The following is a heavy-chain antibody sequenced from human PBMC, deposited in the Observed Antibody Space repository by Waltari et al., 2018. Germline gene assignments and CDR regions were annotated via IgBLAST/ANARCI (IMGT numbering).Heavy chain of an antibody. V-gene: IGHV4-59*11. D-gene: IGHD3-3*01. CDR3: AGTTWRFGNNIDS. Sequence: QVDLQQAGPGLVRPSETLSLTCSVSGGFISSHYWSWIRQSPGKGLEWIGFIYYGGDKNDNPSFKSRVTISVETSKSQVSLVLTSVTAADTAVYFCAGTTWRFGNNIDSWGQGTLVTVSS. CDR2: IYYGGDK. J-gene: IGHJ4*02. CDR1: GGFISSHY.